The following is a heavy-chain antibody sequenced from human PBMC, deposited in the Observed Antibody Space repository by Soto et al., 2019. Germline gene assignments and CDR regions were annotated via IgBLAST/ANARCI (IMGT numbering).Heavy chain of an antibody. CDR2: INAANGDT. V-gene: IGHV1-3*01. Sequence: ASVKVSCKASGYTFTSYGIHWVRQAPGQRLEWMGWINAANGDTKYSPKFQGRVTITRDTSASTAYMELSSLRSEDTAVYYCVRRHVSATGIDWFDPWGQGTLVTVYS. J-gene: IGHJ5*02. D-gene: IGHD6-13*01. CDR1: GYTFTSYG. CDR3: VRRHVSATGIDWFDP.